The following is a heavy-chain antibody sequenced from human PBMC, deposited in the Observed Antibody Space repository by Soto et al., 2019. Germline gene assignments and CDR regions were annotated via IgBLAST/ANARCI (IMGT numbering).Heavy chain of an antibody. D-gene: IGHD5-12*01. CDR3: ARDLTIGSDYSGYDVIDY. CDR1: GGIFSTST. J-gene: IGHJ4*02. Sequence: QVQLVQSGAEVKKPGSPVKVSCKASGGIFSTSTFTWVRQAPGQGLEWMGRIIPILGTADYAQKFQGRVTLTADKSTSTAYMELSSLGSEDTAVFYCARDLTIGSDYSGYDVIDYWGQGTLVTVSS. V-gene: IGHV1-69*08. CDR2: IIPILGTA.